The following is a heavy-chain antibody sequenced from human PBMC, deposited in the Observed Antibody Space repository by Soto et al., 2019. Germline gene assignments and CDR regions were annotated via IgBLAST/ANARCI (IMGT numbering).Heavy chain of an antibody. D-gene: IGHD4-17*01. V-gene: IGHV2-5*02. Sequence: SGPTLVKPTQTLTLTCTFSGFSLSTSGVGVGWIRQPPGKALEWLALIYWDDDKRYSPSLKSRLTITKDTSKNQVVLTMTNMDPVDTATYYCAHRRMTTPGGYDAFDIWGQGTMVTVSS. CDR3: AHRRMTTPGGYDAFDI. CDR1: GFSLSTSGVG. CDR2: IYWDDDK. J-gene: IGHJ3*02.